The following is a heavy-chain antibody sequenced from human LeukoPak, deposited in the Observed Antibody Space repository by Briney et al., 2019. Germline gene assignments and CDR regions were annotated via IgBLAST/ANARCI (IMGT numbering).Heavy chain of an antibody. V-gene: IGHV4-34*01. CDR3: ARLASFRGVYGSGKDY. CDR1: GGSFSGYY. CDR2: INHSGST. J-gene: IGHJ4*02. D-gene: IGHD3-10*01. Sequence: PSETLSLTCAVYGGSFSGYYWSWIRQPPGKGLEWIGEINHSGSTNYNPSLKSRVTISVDTSKNQFSLKLSSVTAADTAVYYCARLASFRGVYGSGKDYWGQGTLVTVSS.